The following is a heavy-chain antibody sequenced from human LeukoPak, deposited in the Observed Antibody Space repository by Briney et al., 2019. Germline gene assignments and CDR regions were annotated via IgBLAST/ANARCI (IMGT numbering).Heavy chain of an antibody. J-gene: IGHJ5*02. D-gene: IGHD2-15*01. Sequence: SETLSLTCAVYGGSFSGYYWSWIRQPPGKGLEWIGEINHSGSTNYNPSLKSRVTISVDTSKNQFSLKLSSVTAADTAVYYCASLVVVAATPSWFDPWGQGTLVTVSS. CDR3: ASLVVVAATPSWFDP. CDR1: GGSFSGYY. V-gene: IGHV4-34*01. CDR2: INHSGST.